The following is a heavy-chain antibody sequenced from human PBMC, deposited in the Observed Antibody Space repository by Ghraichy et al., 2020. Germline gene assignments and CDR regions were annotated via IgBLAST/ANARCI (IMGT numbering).Heavy chain of an antibody. D-gene: IGHD3-16*01. CDR2: IKQDGSEK. CDR1: GFTFSSYW. J-gene: IGHJ6*02. CDR3: ARDSVTFGGVLYYYGMDV. Sequence: GGSLRLSCAASGFTFSSYWMSWVRQAPGKGLEWVANIKQDGSEKYYVDSVKGRFTISRDNAKNSLYLQMNSLRAEDTAVYYCARDSVTFGGVLYYYGMDVWGQGTTVTVSS. V-gene: IGHV3-7*03.